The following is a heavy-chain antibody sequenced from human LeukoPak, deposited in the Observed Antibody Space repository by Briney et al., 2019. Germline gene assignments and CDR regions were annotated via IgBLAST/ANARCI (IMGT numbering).Heavy chain of an antibody. CDR2: IYTSGST. J-gene: IGHJ6*04. V-gene: IGHV4-61*02. CDR1: GGSISSGSYY. CDR3: ARDSRGSPPYSSGMNV. D-gene: IGHD3-16*01. Sequence: SEILSLTCTVSGGSISSGSYYWSWIRQPAGKGLEWIGRIYTSGSTNYNPSLKSRVTISVDTSKNQFSLKLSSVTAADTAVYYCARDSRGSPPYSSGMNVGGKGTTVTVSP.